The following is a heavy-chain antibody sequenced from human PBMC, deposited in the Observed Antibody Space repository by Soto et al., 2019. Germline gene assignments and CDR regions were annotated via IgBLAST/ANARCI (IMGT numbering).Heavy chain of an antibody. J-gene: IGHJ4*02. V-gene: IGHV1-18*01. D-gene: IGHD6-13*01. Sequence: QVQLVQSGVEVKKPGASVKVSCKASGYTFTNYAISWVRQAPGRGLEWMGWVNTYNGNPNYAQIFQGRITMTPDTSPGTAYMELRSLKSDDSAVYYCARDSQYSTSWQRFDSWGQGTLVTVSS. CDR3: ARDSQYSTSWQRFDS. CDR2: VNTYNGNP. CDR1: GYTFTNYA.